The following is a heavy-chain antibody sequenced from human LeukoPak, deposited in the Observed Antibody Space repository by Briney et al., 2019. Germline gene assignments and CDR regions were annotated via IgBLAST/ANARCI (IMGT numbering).Heavy chain of an antibody. Sequence: ASVKVSCKASGYTFTGYYMHWVRQVPGQGLEWMGRIDPNSGGTNYAQKFQGRVTMTRDTSISRDYMELSRLRSDDTAVYYCARVFYDSSGPFDYWGQGTLVTVSS. D-gene: IGHD3-22*01. V-gene: IGHV1-2*06. J-gene: IGHJ4*02. CDR1: GYTFTGYY. CDR3: ARVFYDSSGPFDY. CDR2: IDPNSGGT.